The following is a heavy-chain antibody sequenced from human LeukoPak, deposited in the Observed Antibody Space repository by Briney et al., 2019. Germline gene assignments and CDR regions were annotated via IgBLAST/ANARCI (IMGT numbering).Heavy chain of an antibody. CDR2: IWYDGSNK. V-gene: IGHV3-33*06. CDR1: GFTFSSYG. Sequence: GGSLRLSCAASGFTFSSYGMRWVRQAPGKGLEWVAVIWYDGSNKYYADSVKGRFTISRDNSKNTLYLQMNSLRAEDTAVYYCAKIMEVGYSGGWYYYYGMDVSGQGTTVTVSS. CDR3: AKIMEVGYSGGWYYYYGMDV. J-gene: IGHJ6*02. D-gene: IGHD6-19*01.